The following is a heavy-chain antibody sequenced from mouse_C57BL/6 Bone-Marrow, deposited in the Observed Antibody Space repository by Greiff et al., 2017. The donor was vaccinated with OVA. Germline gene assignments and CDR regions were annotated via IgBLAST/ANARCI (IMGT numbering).Heavy chain of an antibody. V-gene: IGHV5-16*02. CDR1: GFTFSDYY. Sequence: EVMLVESEGGLVQPGSSMKLSCTASGFTFSDYYMAWVRQVPEKGLEWVANINYDGSSTYYLDSLKSRFIISRANAKNILYLQMSSLKSEDTATYYCARRGLRYAMDYWGQGTSVTVSS. D-gene: IGHD2-4*01. CDR3: ARRGLRYAMDY. CDR2: INYDGSST. J-gene: IGHJ4*01.